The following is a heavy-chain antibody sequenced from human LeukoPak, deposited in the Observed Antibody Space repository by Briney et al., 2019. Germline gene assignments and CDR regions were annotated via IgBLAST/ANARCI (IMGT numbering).Heavy chain of an antibody. CDR2: IIPIFGTA. Sequence: SVKLSCKASGGTFSSYAISWVRQAPGQGLEWMGGIIPIFGTANYAQKFQGRVTITADESTNTAYMELSSLRSEDTAVYYCARVRYDILTGYPNPDYYYYYYLDVWGKGTTVTVSS. J-gene: IGHJ6*03. CDR3: ARVRYDILTGYPNPDYYYYYYLDV. D-gene: IGHD3-9*01. CDR1: GGTFSSYA. V-gene: IGHV1-69*01.